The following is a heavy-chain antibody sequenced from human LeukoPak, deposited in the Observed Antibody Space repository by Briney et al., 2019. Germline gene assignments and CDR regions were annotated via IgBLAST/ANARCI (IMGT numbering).Heavy chain of an antibody. CDR2: INHSGST. D-gene: IGHD2-2*01. CDR3: ARVLGYCSSTSCRRDYYYMDV. CDR1: GGSFSGYY. V-gene: IGHV4-34*01. J-gene: IGHJ6*03. Sequence: SETLSLTCAVYGGSFSGYYWSWIRQPPGKGLEWIGEINHSGSTNYNPSLKSRVTISVDTSKNQFSLKLSSVTAADTAVYYCARVLGYCSSTSCRRDYYYMDVWGKGTTVTVSS.